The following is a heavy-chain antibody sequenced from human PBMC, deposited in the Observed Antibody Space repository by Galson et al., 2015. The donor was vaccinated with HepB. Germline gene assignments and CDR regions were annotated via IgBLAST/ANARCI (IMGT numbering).Heavy chain of an antibody. V-gene: IGHV1-18*01. CDR1: GYTFTNNG. CDR3: ARERAEDTTDY. CDR2: IKPYNGDT. D-gene: IGHD1-26*01. J-gene: IGHJ4*02. Sequence: SVKVSCKASGYTFTNNGINWVRQAPGQGLEWMAWIKPYNGDTKYSQKVQGRVTLTTDTSTSTAYMELRNLTSDDTAVYYCARERAEDTTDYWGQGTLVTVSS.